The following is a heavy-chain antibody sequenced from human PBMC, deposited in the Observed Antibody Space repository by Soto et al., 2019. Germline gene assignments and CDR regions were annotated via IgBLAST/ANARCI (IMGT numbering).Heavy chain of an antibody. D-gene: IGHD3-10*01. CDR1: GYSFTSYW. CDR2: IDPSGSYT. Sequence: GESLKISCKGSGYSFTSYWISWVRQMPGKGLEWMGRIDPSGSYTNYSPSFQGHVTISADKSISTAYLQWSSLKASDTAMYYCARHTREYYYGSGSYGWFDPWGQGTLVTVSS. V-gene: IGHV5-10-1*01. J-gene: IGHJ5*02. CDR3: ARHTREYYYGSGSYGWFDP.